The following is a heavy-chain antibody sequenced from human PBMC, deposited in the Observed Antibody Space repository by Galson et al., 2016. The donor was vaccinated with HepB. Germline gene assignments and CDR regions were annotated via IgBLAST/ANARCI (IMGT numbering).Heavy chain of an antibody. CDR2: ICDGGSA. CDR1: GFTVSSNC. V-gene: IGHV3-66*01. J-gene: IGHJ6*02. CDR3: ARDPPGVPDFALDV. D-gene: IGHD3-10*01. Sequence: SLRLSCAASGFTVSSNCMSWVRQAPGKGLGWVSLICDGGSAYYTDSVKARFTISRDNSKNTLCLQMNNLRPEDTAVYFCARDPPGVPDFALDVWGQGTTVTVSS.